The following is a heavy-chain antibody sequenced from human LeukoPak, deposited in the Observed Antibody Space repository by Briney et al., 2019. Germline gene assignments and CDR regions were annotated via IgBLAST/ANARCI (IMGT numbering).Heavy chain of an antibody. V-gene: IGHV4-30-2*01. CDR3: ARGFYRSGSQFDY. J-gene: IGHJ4*02. Sequence: PSDTLSLTCAVSGGSISSGDYPWSWIRQPPGRGLEWFGFIFHTGHTPYNPSLKRRVTISVDMSKNQLSLKLSSVTAADTAVYYCARGFYRSGSQFDYWGQGTLVTVSS. CDR2: IFHTGHT. D-gene: IGHD3-10*01. CDR1: GGSISSGDYP.